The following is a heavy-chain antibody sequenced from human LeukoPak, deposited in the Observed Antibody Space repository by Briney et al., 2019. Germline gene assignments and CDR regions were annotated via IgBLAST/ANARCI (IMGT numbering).Heavy chain of an antibody. V-gene: IGHV3-30*01. D-gene: IGHD3-10*01. J-gene: IGHJ4*02. CDR2: ISYDGGIT. Sequence: GGSLRLSCGPSGFTFSSYAMHWVRQAPGRGLEWVAVISYDGGITTYAASVKGRFTISRDNSMNTLYLQLNSLRAEDAAVYYCARDSTYYYASGSSGPHYFDYWGQGTLVTVSS. CDR1: GFTFSSYA. CDR3: ARDSTYYYASGSSGPHYFDY.